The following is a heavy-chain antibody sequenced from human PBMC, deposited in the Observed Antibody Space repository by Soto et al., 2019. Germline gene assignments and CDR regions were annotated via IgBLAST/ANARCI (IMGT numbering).Heavy chain of an antibody. V-gene: IGHV1-69*01. CDR2: IIPVLGRP. CDR1: GGTFSSFG. D-gene: IGHD5-12*01. J-gene: IGHJ1*01. CDR3: AREGSGYDF. Sequence: QVQLVQSGAELKKPGSSVKVSCKASGGTFSSFGISCVRQAPGQGLEWMGGIIPVLGRPNYAQRFRGRLTITADESTRTSYMELIELGSEDTGVYYCAREGSGYDFRGPGTQVTVSS.